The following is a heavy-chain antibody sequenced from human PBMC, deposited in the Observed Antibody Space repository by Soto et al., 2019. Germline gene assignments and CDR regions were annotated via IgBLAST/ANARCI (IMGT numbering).Heavy chain of an antibody. Sequence: QVQLVESGGGVVQPGKSLRLSCAASGFTFSTYGMHWVRQAPGKGLEWVAVIWYDGSNKYHGDSLKGRFTISRDNSKNTLYLQINSLRAEDTAVYYCVRDFGWYFRSGYMDVWGDGATVTVSS. CDR2: IWYDGSNK. CDR1: GFTFSTYG. V-gene: IGHV3-33*01. J-gene: IGHJ6*03. CDR3: VRDFGWYFRSGYMDV. D-gene: IGHD3-3*01.